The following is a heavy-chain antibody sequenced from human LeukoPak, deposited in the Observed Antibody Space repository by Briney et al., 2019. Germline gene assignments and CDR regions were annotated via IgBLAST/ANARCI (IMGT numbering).Heavy chain of an antibody. Sequence: SETLSLTCTVSGGSISSSSYYWGWIRQPPGKGLEWIGSIYYSGSTYYNPSLKSRVTISVDTSKNQFSLKLSSVTAADTAVYYCASAKGSGSSNWFDPWGQGTLVTVSS. CDR3: ASAKGSGSSNWFDP. D-gene: IGHD3-10*01. J-gene: IGHJ5*02. V-gene: IGHV4-39*07. CDR2: IYYSGST. CDR1: GGSISSSSYY.